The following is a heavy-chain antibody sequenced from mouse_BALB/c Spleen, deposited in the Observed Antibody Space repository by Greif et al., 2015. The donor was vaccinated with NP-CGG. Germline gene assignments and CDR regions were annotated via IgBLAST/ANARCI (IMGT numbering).Heavy chain of an antibody. D-gene: IGHD4-1*01. CDR3: ANWDWYFDV. J-gene: IGHJ1*01. Sequence: VQLQQSGAELVKPGASVKLSCTASGFNIKDTYMHWVKQRPEQGLEWIGRIDPANGNTKYDPKFQGKATITADTSSNPAFLPLSSPTSEDTAVYYCANWDWYFDVWGAGTTVTVSS. V-gene: IGHV14-3*02. CDR1: GFNIKDTY. CDR2: IDPANGNT.